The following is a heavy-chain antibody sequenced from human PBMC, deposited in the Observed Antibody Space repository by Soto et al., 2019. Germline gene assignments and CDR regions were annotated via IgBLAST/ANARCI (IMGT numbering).Heavy chain of an antibody. CDR3: ARVEFAGRGGFDY. CDR2: IYHSGNT. CDR1: GYSISLGYY. V-gene: IGHV4-38-2*01. J-gene: IGHJ4*02. Sequence: QVQLQESGPRLVKPSGTLSLTCAVSGYSISLGYYWGWIRQPPGKGLEWIGSIYHSGNTYYNPSLKSRVSISLDTSKNHFSLELTSVTAADTAVYYCARVEFAGRGGFDYWGLGTRVTVSS. D-gene: IGHD2-15*01.